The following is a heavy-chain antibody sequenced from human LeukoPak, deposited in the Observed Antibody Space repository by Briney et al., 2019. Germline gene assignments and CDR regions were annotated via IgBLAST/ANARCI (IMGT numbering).Heavy chain of an antibody. D-gene: IGHD2-21*02. Sequence: GGSLRLSCAASGFTFSGFWMSWVRQAPGKGLEWVSAISGSGGSTYYADSVKGRFTISRDNSKNTLYLQMNSLRAEDTAVYYCAKDLVVVTAQFDYWGQGTLVTVSS. CDR2: ISGSGGST. J-gene: IGHJ4*02. V-gene: IGHV3-23*01. CDR3: AKDLVVVTAQFDY. CDR1: GFTFSGFW.